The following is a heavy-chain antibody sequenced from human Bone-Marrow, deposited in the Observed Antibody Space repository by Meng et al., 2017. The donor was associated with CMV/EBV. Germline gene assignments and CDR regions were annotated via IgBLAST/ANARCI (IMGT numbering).Heavy chain of an antibody. V-gene: IGHV1-18*01. J-gene: IGHJ6*02. CDR3: ARDLSVPAYYYYYYGMDV. CDR2: ISAYNGNT. Sequence: ASVKVSCKASGYTFTSYGISWVRQAPGQGLEWMGWISAYNGNTNYAQKLQGRVTMTTDTSTSTAYMELRSLRSDDTAVYYCARDLSVPAYYYYYYGMDVWGQGTTVTVYS. D-gene: IGHD2-2*01. CDR1: GYTFTSYG.